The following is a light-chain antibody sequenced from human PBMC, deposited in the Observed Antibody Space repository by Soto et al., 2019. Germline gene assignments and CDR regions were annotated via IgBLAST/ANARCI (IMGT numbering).Light chain of an antibody. Sequence: QSVLTQPPSASGTPGQRVTISCSGSNSNIGSNTVNWYQQLPGTAPKLLIYRNNQRPPGVPDRFSGSKSGTSASLAISGLRSEDEADYYCAAWDDSLSGWVFGGGTKLTVL. CDR1: NSNIGSNT. CDR2: RNN. V-gene: IGLV1-47*01. CDR3: AAWDDSLSGWV. J-gene: IGLJ3*02.